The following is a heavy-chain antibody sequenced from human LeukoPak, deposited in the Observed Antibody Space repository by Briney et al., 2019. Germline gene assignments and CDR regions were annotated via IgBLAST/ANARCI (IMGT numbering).Heavy chain of an antibody. V-gene: IGHV3-23*01. Sequence: GGSLRLSCAASGFTFSSYAMSWVRQAPGKGLEWVSAFSGSGSSTYYADSVKGRFTISRDNSKNMLYLQMNSLRAEDTAVYYCAKDWGTSSSWYYFDYWGQGTLVTVSS. CDR2: FSGSGSST. D-gene: IGHD6-13*01. CDR3: AKDWGTSSSWYYFDY. CDR1: GFTFSSYA. J-gene: IGHJ4*02.